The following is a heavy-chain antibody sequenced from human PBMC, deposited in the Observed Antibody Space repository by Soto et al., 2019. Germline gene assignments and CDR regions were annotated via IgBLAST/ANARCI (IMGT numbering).Heavy chain of an antibody. CDR3: TSSPYGDPNS. V-gene: IGHV3-53*01. CDR2: LYHGGST. CDR1: GIIVSSNY. D-gene: IGHD4-17*01. J-gene: IGHJ5*01. Sequence: EVQLVQSGGGLIQPEGSLKLSCAAPGIIVSSNYMSWVRQAPGKGLEWVSVLYHGGSTYYADSVKGRFTISRDNSKNTLFFQRTSLKAEDPAVYYFTSSPYGDPNSWGQEPLSPSPQ.